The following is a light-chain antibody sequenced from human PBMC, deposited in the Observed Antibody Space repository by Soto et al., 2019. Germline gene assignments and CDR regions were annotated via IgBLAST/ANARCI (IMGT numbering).Light chain of an antibody. CDR3: QQYGSSPLT. Sequence: ELVLTQSPGTLSLSPGETATLSCRASQSVSSSFLAWYQPKPGQAPRLLIFGASSRATGIPDRFSGSGSGTDFTLTISRLEPEDVAVYYCQQYGSSPLTFGGGTKVEIK. CDR1: QSVSSSF. CDR2: GAS. V-gene: IGKV3-20*01. J-gene: IGKJ4*01.